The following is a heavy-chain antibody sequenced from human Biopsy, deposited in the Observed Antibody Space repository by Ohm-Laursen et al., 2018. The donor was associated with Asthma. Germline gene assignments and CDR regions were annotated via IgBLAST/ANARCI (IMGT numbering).Heavy chain of an antibody. V-gene: IGHV4-30-4*01. Sequence: SQTLSLTCIVSRGYVRTYDYRWAWIRQPPGKGLEWLGSAFHRGSTAYTPSVALRLSISVNTTKNQFSITLGFVTAADTAVYFCARVAVYGDIFFAIDVWGQGTTVSVS. J-gene: IGHJ6*02. CDR2: AFHRGST. CDR3: ARVAVYGDIFFAIDV. D-gene: IGHD5-24*01. CDR1: RGYVRTYDYR.